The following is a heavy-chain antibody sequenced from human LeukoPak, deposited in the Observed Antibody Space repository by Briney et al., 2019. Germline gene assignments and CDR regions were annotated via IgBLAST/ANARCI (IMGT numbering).Heavy chain of an antibody. CDR1: GFTFDDYA. D-gene: IGHD6-13*01. V-gene: IGHV3-9*01. Sequence: GGSLRLSCAASGFTFDDYAMHWVRQAPGKGLEWVSGINWSSGNIGYADSVRGRFTISRDNAKNSLYLQMNSLRPEDTALYYSAKGIAAAGPYYYYGMDVWGKGPRSPSPQ. CDR3: AKGIAAAGPYYYYGMDV. CDR2: INWSSGNI. J-gene: IGHJ6*01.